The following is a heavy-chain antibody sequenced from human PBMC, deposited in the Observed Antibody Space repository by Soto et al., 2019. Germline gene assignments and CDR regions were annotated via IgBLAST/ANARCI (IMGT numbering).Heavy chain of an antibody. V-gene: IGHV3-7*01. Sequence: WGSLRLSCAASGFSFGNYWMTWVRQAPGKGPKWVPNIKQYVSEGNYVDSVKGPFTICRDSAENSLYLQMNSLRVEDTGVYYSASTGHRGHSGKETLL. D-gene: IGHD3-10*01. CDR3: ASTGHRGH. J-gene: IGHJ4*02. CDR2: IKQYVSEG. CDR1: GFSFGNYW.